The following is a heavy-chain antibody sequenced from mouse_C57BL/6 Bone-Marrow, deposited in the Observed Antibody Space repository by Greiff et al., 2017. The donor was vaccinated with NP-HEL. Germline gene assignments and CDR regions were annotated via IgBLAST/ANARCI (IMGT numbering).Heavy chain of an antibody. CDR1: GFTFTDYY. V-gene: IGHV7-3*01. Sequence: EVQLVESGGGLVQPGGSLSLSCAASGFTFTDYYMSWVRQPPGKALEWLGFIRNKANGYTTEYSASVKGRFTISRDNSQSILYLQMNALRADDSATYYCARYIRGFDYWGQGTTLTVSS. CDR2: IRNKANGYTT. CDR3: ARYIRGFDY. J-gene: IGHJ2*01.